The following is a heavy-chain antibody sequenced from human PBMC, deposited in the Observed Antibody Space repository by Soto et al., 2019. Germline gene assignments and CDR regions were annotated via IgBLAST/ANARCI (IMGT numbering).Heavy chain of an antibody. CDR2: ISDSGGST. J-gene: IGHJ4*02. D-gene: IGHD6-6*01. CDR3: AKDFSDYSSSHFDY. CDR1: GFTFSSYA. Sequence: EVQLLESGGGLVQPGGSLRLSCAASGFTFSSYAMSWVRQAPGKGLEWVSVISDSGGSTYYADSVKGRFTITRDNSKNTLYLQMNSLRSEDTAIYYCAKDFSDYSSSHFDYWGQGTLVTVSS. V-gene: IGHV3-23*01.